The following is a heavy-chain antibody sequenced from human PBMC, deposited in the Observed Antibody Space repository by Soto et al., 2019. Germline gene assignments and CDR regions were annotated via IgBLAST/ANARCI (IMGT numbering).Heavy chain of an antibody. Sequence: PSETLPFTCSVYGGSVSDNTYYRSWIRQPPGNRLEWIGYVYYSGTTNYNPSLKSRVTISVDLSKNRFSLRLSSVTTADTALYYCARTTAVPNTLRSRYFFDYWGQGTLVTVSS. CDR1: GGSVSDNTYY. J-gene: IGHJ4*02. CDR3: ARTTAVPNTLRSRYFFDY. V-gene: IGHV4-61*01. CDR2: VYYSGTT. D-gene: IGHD4-17*01.